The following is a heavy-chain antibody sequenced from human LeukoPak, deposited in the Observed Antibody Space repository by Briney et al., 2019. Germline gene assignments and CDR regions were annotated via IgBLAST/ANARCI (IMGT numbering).Heavy chain of an antibody. Sequence: ASVKVSCKASGYTFTSYGISWVRQAPGQGLEWMGWISAYNGNTNYAQKLQGRVTMTTDTSTSTAYMELRSLRSDDTAVYYCARAGVLLWFGESGGDYWGQGTLVTVSS. CDR1: GYTFTSYG. CDR3: ARAGVLLWFGESGGDY. D-gene: IGHD3-10*01. CDR2: ISAYNGNT. J-gene: IGHJ4*02. V-gene: IGHV1-18*01.